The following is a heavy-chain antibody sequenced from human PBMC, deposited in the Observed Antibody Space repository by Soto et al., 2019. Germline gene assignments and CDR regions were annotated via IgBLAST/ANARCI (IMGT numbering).Heavy chain of an antibody. CDR2: ILNDASGH. V-gene: IGHV3-33*01. CDR3: ARDDDYPDNGFDY. J-gene: IGHJ4*02. D-gene: IGHD4-17*01. CDR1: GFTFVRHG. Sequence: GSSLRLSCAATGFTFVRHGMHGVRQTPGKGLEWLAVILNDASGHWYADSVKGLFTISRDNFENTLYLQMNGLRLEDTAMYYCARDDDYPDNGFDYWGQGT.